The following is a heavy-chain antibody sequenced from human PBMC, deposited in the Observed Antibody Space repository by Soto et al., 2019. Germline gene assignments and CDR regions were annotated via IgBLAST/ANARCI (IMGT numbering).Heavy chain of an antibody. CDR1: GGTFSSYA. CDR3: ARALRYFEWNYRRSYYYYGMDV. CDR2: IIPIFGTA. Sequence: QVQLVQSGAEVKKPGSSVKVSCKASGGTFSSYAISWVRQAPGQGLEWMGGIIPIFGTANYAQKFQGRVTITAEESTRTAYMELSSLRSEDTAVYYCARALRYFEWNYRRSYYYYGMDVWGQGTTVTVSS. V-gene: IGHV1-69*01. D-gene: IGHD3-9*01. J-gene: IGHJ6*02.